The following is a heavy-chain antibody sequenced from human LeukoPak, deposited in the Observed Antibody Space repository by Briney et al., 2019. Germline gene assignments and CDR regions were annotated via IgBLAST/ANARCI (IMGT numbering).Heavy chain of an antibody. J-gene: IGHJ6*04. CDR3: AELGITMIGGV. CDR1: GFAFSSYW. Sequence: GGSLRLSCAASGFAFSSYWMSWVRQAPGKGLEWVANIKQDGSEKYYADSVKGRFTISRDNAKNSLYLQMNSLRAEDTAVYYCAELGITMIGGVWGKGTTVTISS. CDR2: IKQDGSEK. D-gene: IGHD3-10*02. V-gene: IGHV3-7*01.